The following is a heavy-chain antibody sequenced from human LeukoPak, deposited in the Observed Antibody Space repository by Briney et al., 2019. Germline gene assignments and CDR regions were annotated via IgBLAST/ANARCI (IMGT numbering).Heavy chain of an antibody. CDR3: AREISGSYPWYYYYYMDV. D-gene: IGHD1-26*01. CDR1: GGSISSYY. J-gene: IGHJ6*03. CDR2: IYYSGST. V-gene: IGHV4-59*01. Sequence: SETLSLTCTVAGGSISSYYWSWVRQPPGKGLEWIGYIYYSGSTNYNPSLKSRVTISVDTSKNQFSLKLSSVTAADTAVYYCAREISGSYPWYYYYYMDVWGKGTTVTVSS.